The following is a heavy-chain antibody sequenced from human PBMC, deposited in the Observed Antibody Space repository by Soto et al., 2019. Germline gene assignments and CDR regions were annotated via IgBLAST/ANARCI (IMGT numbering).Heavy chain of an antibody. V-gene: IGHV4-39*01. CDR2: IYYDGNT. J-gene: IGHJ4*02. CDR3: ARSSITPRLFMYPFDY. CDR1: GGSITSSSHY. Sequence: QLQLQESGPGLVKPSETLSLTCTVSGGSITSSSHYWGWIRQPPGKGLECIGNIYYDGNTYYNPSLKSRVTISLDTSKNQFSLMLNSVPAADTAVYYCARSSITPRLFMYPFDYWGQGTLVTVSS. D-gene: IGHD6-6*01.